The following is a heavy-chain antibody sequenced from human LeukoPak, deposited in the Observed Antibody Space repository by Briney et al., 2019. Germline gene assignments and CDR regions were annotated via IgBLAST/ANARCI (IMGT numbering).Heavy chain of an antibody. J-gene: IGHJ4*02. D-gene: IGHD2-2*01. V-gene: IGHV3-30*02. Sequence: GGSLRLSCAAAGLTFSNYGMHWVRQAPGKGLQWVAYIRYDGRNKYSADSVKGRFTIYRDNSKSTLYLQMNSLRSEDTAVYYCARGGGVPAARDFDYWGQGTLVTVSS. CDR2: IRYDGRNK. CDR3: ARGGGVPAARDFDY. CDR1: GLTFSNYG.